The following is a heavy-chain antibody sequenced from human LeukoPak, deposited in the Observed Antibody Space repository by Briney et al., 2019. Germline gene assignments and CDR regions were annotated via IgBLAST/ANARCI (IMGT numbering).Heavy chain of an antibody. Sequence: ASLKVSCKASGYTFTGYYIHWVRQAPGQGLEGMGWINPNSGGTNYAQKFQGRVTMTRDTSISTAYMEMSRLRSDDTAVYYCARNSGTTNWFDPWGQGTLVTVSS. CDR3: ARNSGTTNWFDP. J-gene: IGHJ5*02. CDR1: GYTFTGYY. V-gene: IGHV1-2*02. D-gene: IGHD1-1*01. CDR2: INPNSGGT.